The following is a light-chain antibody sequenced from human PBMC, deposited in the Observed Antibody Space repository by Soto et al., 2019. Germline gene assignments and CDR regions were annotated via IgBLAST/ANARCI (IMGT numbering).Light chain of an antibody. CDR3: GTWDSSLNLSGV. CDR1: NSNIGNNY. Sequence: QSVLTQPPSVSAAPGQKVTISCSGSNSNIGNNYVSWYQHLPGTAPKLLIYENDKRPSGIPDRFSGSKSGTSATLGITGLQTGDEADYYCGTWDSSLNLSGVFGGGT. J-gene: IGLJ3*02. V-gene: IGLV1-51*02. CDR2: END.